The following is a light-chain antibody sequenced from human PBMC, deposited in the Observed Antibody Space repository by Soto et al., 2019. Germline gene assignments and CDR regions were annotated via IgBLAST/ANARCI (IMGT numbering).Light chain of an antibody. Sequence: EIVMTQSPATLSVSPGERATLSCRASQSVSSNLAWYQQKPGQAPRLLIYGASTRATGLPARFSGSGSGKEFTLTISSLQSEDFAVYYCQRYYNWPRTFGQGTKVDI. J-gene: IGKJ1*01. CDR2: GAS. V-gene: IGKV3-15*01. CDR1: QSVSSN. CDR3: QRYYNWPRT.